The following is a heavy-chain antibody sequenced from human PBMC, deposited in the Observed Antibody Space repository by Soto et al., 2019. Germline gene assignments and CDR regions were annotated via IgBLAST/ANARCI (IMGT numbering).Heavy chain of an antibody. CDR1: GGSFSGYY. V-gene: IGHV4-34*01. CDR2: INHSGST. Sequence: KTSETLSLTCAVYGGSFSGYYWSWIRQPPGKGLEWIGEINHSGSTNYNPSLKSRVTISVDTSKNQFSLKLSSVTAADTAVYYCAREGGGGFHDWFGPWGQGTLVTVSS. CDR3: AREGGGGFHDWFGP. D-gene: IGHD3-16*01. J-gene: IGHJ5*02.